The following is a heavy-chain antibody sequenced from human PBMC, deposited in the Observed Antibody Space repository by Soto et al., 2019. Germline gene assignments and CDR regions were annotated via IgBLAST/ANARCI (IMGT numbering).Heavy chain of an antibody. CDR3: ARERQLANWFDP. D-gene: IGHD6-13*01. Sequence: SETLSLTCAVYGGSFSGYYWSWIRQPPGKGLEWIGEINHSGSTNYNPSLKSRATISVDTSKNQFSLKLSSVTAADTAVYYCARERQLANWFDPWGQGTLVTVSS. V-gene: IGHV4-34*01. J-gene: IGHJ5*02. CDR1: GGSFSGYY. CDR2: INHSGST.